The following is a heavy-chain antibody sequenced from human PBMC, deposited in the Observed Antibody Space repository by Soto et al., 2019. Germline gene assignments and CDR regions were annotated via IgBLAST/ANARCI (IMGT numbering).Heavy chain of an antibody. CDR2: VIPVFRTA. V-gene: IGHV1-69*12. D-gene: IGHD2-15*01. CDR1: GGTFSNSP. Sequence: QVQLVQSGAEVKKPGSSVKVSCKSSGGTFSNSPISWVRQAPGQGLEWVGGVIPVFRTANYAQKFQGRVTITADESTNTAYMELSSLRSGDTAVYYCARSRFVVGVTEDSYGMDVWGQGTTVTVSS. J-gene: IGHJ6*02. CDR3: ARSRFVVGVTEDSYGMDV.